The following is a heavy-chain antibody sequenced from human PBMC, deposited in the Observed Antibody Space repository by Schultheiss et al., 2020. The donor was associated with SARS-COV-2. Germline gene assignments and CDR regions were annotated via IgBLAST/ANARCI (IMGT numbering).Heavy chain of an antibody. CDR3: ARDKGHYYDSSAFDY. CDR1: GGSFSGYY. V-gene: IGHV4-34*01. CDR2: INHSGST. J-gene: IGHJ4*02. Sequence: SETLSLTCAVYGGSFSGYYWSWIRQPPGKGLEWIGEINHSGSTNYNPSLKSRVTISVDTSKNQFSLKLSSVTAADTAVYYCARDKGHYYDSSAFDYWGQGTLVTVSS. D-gene: IGHD3-22*01.